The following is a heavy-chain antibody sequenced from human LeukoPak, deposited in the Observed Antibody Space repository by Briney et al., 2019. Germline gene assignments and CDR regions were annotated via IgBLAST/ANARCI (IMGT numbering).Heavy chain of an antibody. V-gene: IGHV3-11*04. D-gene: IGHD3-10*01. CDR1: GFTVSSNY. J-gene: IGHJ4*02. CDR3: ARVAIGSYHFDS. CDR2: ISSSGSTI. Sequence: SGGSLRFYCAASGFTVSSNYMSWVRQAPGKGLEWVSYISSSGSTIYYADSVKGRFTISRENAKNTLYLQMNSLRAEDTAVYYCARVAIGSYHFDSWGQGTLVTVSS.